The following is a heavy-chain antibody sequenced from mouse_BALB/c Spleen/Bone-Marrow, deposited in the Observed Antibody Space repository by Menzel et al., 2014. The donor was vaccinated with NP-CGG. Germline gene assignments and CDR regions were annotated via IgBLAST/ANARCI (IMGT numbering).Heavy chain of an antibody. CDR3: ARSLYGFDWYFDV. CDR2: INPYNDGT. V-gene: IGHV1-14*01. J-gene: IGHJ1*01. D-gene: IGHD2-2*01. Sequence: VQLQQPGPELVKPGASVKMSCKASGYTFTSYVMHWVKQKPGQGLEWIGNINPYNDGTKYNEKFKGKATLTSDKFSSTAYMELGSLTSEDSAVYYCARSLYGFDWYFDVWGAGTPVTVSS. CDR1: GYTFTSYV.